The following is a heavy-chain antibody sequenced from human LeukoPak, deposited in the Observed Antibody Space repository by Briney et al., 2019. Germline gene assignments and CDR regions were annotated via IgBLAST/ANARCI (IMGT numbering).Heavy chain of an antibody. V-gene: IGHV1-2*02. D-gene: IGHD1-26*01. J-gene: IGHJ3*02. CDR3: ASSSREKLDAFDI. Sequence: GASVKVSCKASGYTFTGYYMHWVRQAPGQGLEWMGWINSNSGGTNYAQKFQGRVTMTRDTSISTAYMELSRLRSDDTAVYYCASSSREKLDAFDIWGQGTMVTVSS. CDR1: GYTFTGYY. CDR2: INSNSGGT.